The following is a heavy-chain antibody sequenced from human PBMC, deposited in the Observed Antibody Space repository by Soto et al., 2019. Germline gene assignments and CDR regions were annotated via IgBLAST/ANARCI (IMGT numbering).Heavy chain of an antibody. CDR1: GFPFSTYW. J-gene: IGHJ4*02. Sequence: EVQLLGSGGGLVQPGGSLRHSCVGSGFPFSTYWMNWVRQAPGKGLEWVANINPDGNVGTYVDSVRGRFTTSRDNAKNSLYLQINSLRADDTAVYFCAGWGGHDYNYWGQGIMVTVSS. V-gene: IGHV3-7*03. CDR2: INPDGNVG. D-gene: IGHD4-4*01. CDR3: AGWGGHDYNY.